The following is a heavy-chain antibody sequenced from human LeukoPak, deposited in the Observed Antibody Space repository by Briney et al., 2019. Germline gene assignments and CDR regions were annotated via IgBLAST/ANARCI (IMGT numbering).Heavy chain of an antibody. D-gene: IGHD3-16*01. CDR3: AKDVRGGSPSAPPEDD. CDR2: INDSGSDK. V-gene: IGHV3-23*02. J-gene: IGHJ4*02. Sequence: PGGSLRLSCAASGFTFSFYAMSWVRQAPGKGLEWICSINDSGSDKHYVDSVKGRFTISRDNIKNVVYLQMNNVRVEDMAIYYWAKDVRGGSPSAPPEDDWGQGTLVTV. CDR1: GFTFSFYA.